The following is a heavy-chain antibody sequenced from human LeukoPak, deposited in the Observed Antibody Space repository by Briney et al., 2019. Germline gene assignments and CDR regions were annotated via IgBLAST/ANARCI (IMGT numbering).Heavy chain of an antibody. Sequence: GGSLRLSCAASGFTFSAYAMSWVRQAPGKGLEWVSTISDSGGATCYADSVKGRFTISRDNSKNTLYLQMNSLRAEDTAVYYCAKDNYGDYGGLFDYWGQGTLVTVSS. CDR2: ISDSGGAT. J-gene: IGHJ4*02. D-gene: IGHD4-17*01. V-gene: IGHV3-23*01. CDR3: AKDNYGDYGGLFDY. CDR1: GFTFSAYA.